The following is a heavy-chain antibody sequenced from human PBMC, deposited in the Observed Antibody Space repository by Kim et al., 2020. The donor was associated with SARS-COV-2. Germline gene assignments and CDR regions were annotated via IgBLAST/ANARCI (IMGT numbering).Heavy chain of an antibody. D-gene: IGHD1-1*01. CDR2: IYYSGTT. V-gene: IGHV4-30-4*01. Sequence: SETLSLTCTVSGGSIRSGDYYWNWIRQSPGKGLEWIGYIYYSGTTYYSPSLKSRLIISVDTSKNQFSLKLSSVTTADTAVYHCARGRVGPPLSGRQVNDAFDFWGQGTMVTVSS. CDR3: ARGRVGPPLSGRQVNDAFDF. J-gene: IGHJ3*01. CDR1: GGSIRSGDYY.